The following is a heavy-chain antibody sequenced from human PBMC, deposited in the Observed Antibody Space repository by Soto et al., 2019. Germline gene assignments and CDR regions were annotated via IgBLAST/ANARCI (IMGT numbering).Heavy chain of an antibody. CDR3: VGGRDYDY. CDR1: SGSITTSVL. Sequence: SETLSLTCDVSSGSITTSVLWTWVRQFPGKGLEWIGEIAHDGHTNYNPSLSGRVTMSVDLSNSQFSLKVASATAADTAVYFCVGGRDYDYWGQGTLVTVSS. D-gene: IGHD1-26*01. J-gene: IGHJ4*02. V-gene: IGHV4-4*02. CDR2: IAHDGHT.